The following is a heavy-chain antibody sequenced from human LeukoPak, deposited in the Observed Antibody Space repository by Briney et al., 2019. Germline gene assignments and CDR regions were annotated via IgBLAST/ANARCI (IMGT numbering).Heavy chain of an antibody. D-gene: IGHD6-19*01. CDR1: GFTFSSYG. CDR2: ATYGGRKS. J-gene: IGHJ4*02. V-gene: IGHV3-30*18. CDR3: VKEASSGLYRTADF. Sequence: GGSLRLSCAASGFTFSSYGMHWVRQTPDKGLEWVAVATYGGRKSYYVDSVKGRFTISRDTSQNTLYLQMNSLRPEDTGLYYCVKEASSGLYRTADFWGQGTLVTVSS.